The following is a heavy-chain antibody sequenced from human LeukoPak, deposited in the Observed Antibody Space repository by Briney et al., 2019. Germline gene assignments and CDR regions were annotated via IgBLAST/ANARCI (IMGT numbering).Heavy chain of an antibody. J-gene: IGHJ4*02. Sequence: GGSLRLSCAASGFTFKDYGMSWVRQAPGKGLEWLSHISGSGNSAHYADSVKGRFTISRDNSKNTVYLQMNSLRAEDRTVYYCAKDRGLGFYDDSGHHYWGQGTLVTVSS. V-gene: IGHV3-23*01. CDR1: GFTFKDYG. D-gene: IGHD2/OR15-2a*01. CDR3: AKDRGLGFYDDSGHHY. CDR2: ISGSGNSA.